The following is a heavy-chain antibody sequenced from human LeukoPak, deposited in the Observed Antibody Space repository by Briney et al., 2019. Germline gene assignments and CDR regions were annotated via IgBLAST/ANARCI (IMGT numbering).Heavy chain of an antibody. V-gene: IGHV3-30*04. CDR3: ARDRYGDYGDFDY. J-gene: IGHJ4*02. D-gene: IGHD4-17*01. CDR2: ISYDGSNK. CDR1: AFTFSSYA. Sequence: GGSLRLSCAASAFTFSSYAMNWVRQAPGKGLEWVAVISYDGSNKYYADSVKGRFTISRDNSKNTLYLQMNSLRAEDTAVYYCARDRYGDYGDFDYWGQGTLVTVSS.